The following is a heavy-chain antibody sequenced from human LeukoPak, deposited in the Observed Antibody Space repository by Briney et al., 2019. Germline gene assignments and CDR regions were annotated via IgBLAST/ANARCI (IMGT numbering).Heavy chain of an antibody. CDR3: ARDVYSYTAFDY. V-gene: IGHV4-59*12. D-gene: IGHD5-18*01. CDR2: IYYSGST. CDR1: GGSISSYY. J-gene: IGHJ4*02. Sequence: SETLSLTCTVSGGSISSYYWSWIRQPPGKGLEWIGSIYYSGSTYYNPSLKSRVTISVDTSKNQFSLKLSSVTAADTAVYYCARDVYSYTAFDYWGQGTLVTVSS.